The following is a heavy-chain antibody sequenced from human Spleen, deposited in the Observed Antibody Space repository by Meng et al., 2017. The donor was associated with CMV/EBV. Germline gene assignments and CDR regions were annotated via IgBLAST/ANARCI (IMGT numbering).Heavy chain of an antibody. D-gene: IGHD1-1*01. V-gene: IGHV4-61*01. CDR1: GGSVSSGSYY. CDR3: AREVAGTRPTVDY. CDR2: IYYSGST. Sequence: SETLSLTCTVSGGSVSSGSYYWSWIRQPPGKGLEWIGYIYYSGSTNYNPSLKSRVTISVDTSKTQFSLKLSAVTAADTAVYYCAREVAGTRPTVDYWGQGTPVTVSS. J-gene: IGHJ4*02.